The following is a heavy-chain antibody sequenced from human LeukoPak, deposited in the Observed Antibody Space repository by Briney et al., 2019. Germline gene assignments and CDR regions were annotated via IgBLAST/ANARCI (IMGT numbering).Heavy chain of an antibody. CDR3: ARTPLRGYSYGYVTGYYFDY. CDR2: ISGSGGST. D-gene: IGHD5-18*01. J-gene: IGHJ4*02. Sequence: GGSLRLSCAASGFTFSSYAMSWVRQAPGKGLEWVSAISGSGGSTYYADSVKGRFTISRDNAKNSLYLQMNSLRAEDTAVYFCARTPLRGYSYGYVTGYYFDYWGQGTLVTVSS. CDR1: GFTFSSYA. V-gene: IGHV3-23*01.